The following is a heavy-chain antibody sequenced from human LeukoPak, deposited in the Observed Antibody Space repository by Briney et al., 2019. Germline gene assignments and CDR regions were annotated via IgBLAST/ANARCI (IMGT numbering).Heavy chain of an antibody. J-gene: IGHJ3*02. CDR1: GRSISSGGYY. Sequence: PAPTLSLTYTVSGRSISSGGYYWSWIRQHPGKGLEWIGYIYYSGSTYYNPSLRSRVSISVDTSKNQFSLKLSSVTAADTAVYYCARGLYYYDSSGYYSAFDIWGQGTMVTVSS. CDR2: IYYSGST. V-gene: IGHV4-31*03. CDR3: ARGLYYYDSSGYYSAFDI. D-gene: IGHD3-22*01.